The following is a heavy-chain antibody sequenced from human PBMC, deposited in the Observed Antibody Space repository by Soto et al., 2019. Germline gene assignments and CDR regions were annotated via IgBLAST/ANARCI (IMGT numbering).Heavy chain of an antibody. D-gene: IGHD3-3*02. CDR3: AKDLGIFGVVPNINFDY. J-gene: IGHJ4*02. CDR2: ISYDGSNK. CDR1: GFTFSSYG. V-gene: IGHV3-30*18. Sequence: GGSLRLSCAASGFTFSSYGMHWVRQAPGKGLEWVAVISYDGSNKYYADSVKGRFTTSRDNSKNTLYLQMNSLRAEDTAVYYCAKDLGIFGVVPNINFDYWGQGTLVTVSS.